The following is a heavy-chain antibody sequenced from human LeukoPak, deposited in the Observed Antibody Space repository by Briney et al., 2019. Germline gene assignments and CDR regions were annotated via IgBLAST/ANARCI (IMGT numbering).Heavy chain of an antibody. CDR3: ATLAGYYYDSSGYFDY. Sequence: SETLSLTCTVSGGSISSGGYYWSWIRQHPGKGLEWIGYIYYSGSTYYNPSLKSRVTISVDTSKNQFSLKLSSVTAADTAVYYCATLAGYYYDSSGYFDYWGQGTLVTVSS. J-gene: IGHJ4*02. V-gene: IGHV4-31*03. CDR1: GGSISSGGYY. CDR2: IYYSGST. D-gene: IGHD3-22*01.